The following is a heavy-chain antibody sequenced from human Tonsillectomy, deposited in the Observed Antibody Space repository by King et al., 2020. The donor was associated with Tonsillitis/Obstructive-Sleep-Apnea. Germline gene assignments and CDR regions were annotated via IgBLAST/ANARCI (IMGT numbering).Heavy chain of an antibody. J-gene: IGHJ6*02. CDR3: AIDRSYRKYECWDYYYGMDF. CDR1: GFTFSSTA. Sequence: VQLVESGGGVVQPGRSLRLSCAASGFTFSSTAMHGVRQAPGRGREGVAVISYDGKNKYYTESVKGRFNISRDNFKNTLYLQMNSLRVADTAVYYCAIDRSYRKYECWDYYYGMDFWGQGTTVTVSS. D-gene: IGHD3-3*01. CDR2: ISYDGKNK. V-gene: IGHV3-30*04.